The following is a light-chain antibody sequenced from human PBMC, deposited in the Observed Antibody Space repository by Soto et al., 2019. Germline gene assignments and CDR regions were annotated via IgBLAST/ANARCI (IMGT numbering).Light chain of an antibody. J-gene: IGKJ5*01. Sequence: EIVLTQSPGILSLSPGERATLSCRASQSVTNDFLAWYQQKPGQAPRLLIYGASTRPTDVPDRFSGSGSGADFTLSISRLEPEDSAVYYCQQRHMWPITFGQGTRLEIK. CDR3: QQRHMWPIT. CDR1: QSVTNDF. V-gene: IGKV3D-20*02. CDR2: GAS.